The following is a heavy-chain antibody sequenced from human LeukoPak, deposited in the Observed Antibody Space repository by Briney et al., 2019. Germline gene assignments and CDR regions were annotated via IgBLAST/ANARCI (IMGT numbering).Heavy chain of an antibody. Sequence: GGSLRLSCAAFRFSFSNSWMPWVRQTPGKGLEWVSSIRGDGGDTTYADSVKGRFTISRDNAKNTLYLQMNSLRADDTAVYCAAEHDGFDIWGQGTMVTVSS. CDR3: AEHDGFDI. CDR1: RFSFSNSW. D-gene: IGHD6-13*01. V-gene: IGHV3-74*01. CDR2: IRGDGGDT. J-gene: IGHJ3*02.